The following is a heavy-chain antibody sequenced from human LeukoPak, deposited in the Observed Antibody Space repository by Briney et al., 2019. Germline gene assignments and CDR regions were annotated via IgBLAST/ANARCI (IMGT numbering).Heavy chain of an antibody. CDR1: GFTFSSYA. J-gene: IGHJ5*02. V-gene: IGHV3-23*01. D-gene: IGHD4-11*01. Sequence: SGGSLRLSCATSGFTFSSYAMNWVRQAPGKGLGWVSVISGGGGSTYYADSVKGRFTISRDNSKKTLYLQMNSLRAEDTAVYYCAKDRLEGLTTVTTHWFDPWGQGTLVTVSS. CDR2: ISGGGGST. CDR3: AKDRLEGLTTVTTHWFDP.